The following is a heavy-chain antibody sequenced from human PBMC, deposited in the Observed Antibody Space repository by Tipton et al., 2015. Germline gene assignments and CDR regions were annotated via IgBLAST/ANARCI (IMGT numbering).Heavy chain of an antibody. CDR2: VSDSGDTT. CDR3: AKESGVGPLWYLDY. V-gene: IGHV3-23*01. Sequence: SLRLSCAASGFTFSSYSMNWVRQAPGRGLEWVSAVSDSGDTTYYADSVKGRFTISRDNSNNTLFLQMNSLRTEDTAIYYCAKESGVGPLWYLDYWGQGTLVTVSS. J-gene: IGHJ4*02. D-gene: IGHD2-21*01. CDR1: GFTFSSYS.